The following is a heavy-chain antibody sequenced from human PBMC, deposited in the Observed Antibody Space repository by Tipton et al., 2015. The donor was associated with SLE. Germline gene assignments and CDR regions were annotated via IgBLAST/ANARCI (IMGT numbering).Heavy chain of an antibody. Sequence: GSLRLSCTVSGGSVSSGSYYWAWIRQPPGKGLEWIGSMFYSGNTNYSPSVNPSLKSRVTTSEDKSKNQFSLKLSSVTAADTAVYYCARDRAICTTRTCYGENWLDPWGQGTLVAVAS. CDR2: MFYSGNT. D-gene: IGHD2-2*01. CDR1: GGSVSSGSYY. J-gene: IGHJ5*02. V-gene: IGHV4-61*01. CDR3: ARDRAICTTRTCYGENWLDP.